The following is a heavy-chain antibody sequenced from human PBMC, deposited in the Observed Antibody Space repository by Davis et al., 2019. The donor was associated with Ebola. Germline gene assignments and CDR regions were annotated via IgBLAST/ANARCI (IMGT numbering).Heavy chain of an antibody. J-gene: IGHJ6*02. CDR1: GYTFTGYY. V-gene: IGHV1-2*04. D-gene: IGHD2-2*01. CDR2: INPNSGGT. CDR3: AREIGRSGYCSSTSCSYYYYGMDV. Sequence: ASVKVSCKASGYTFTGYYMHWVRQAPGQGLEWMGWINPNSGGTNYAQKFQGWVTMTRDTSISTAYMELSRLRSDDTAVYYCAREIGRSGYCSSTSCSYYYYGMDVWGQGTTVTVSS.